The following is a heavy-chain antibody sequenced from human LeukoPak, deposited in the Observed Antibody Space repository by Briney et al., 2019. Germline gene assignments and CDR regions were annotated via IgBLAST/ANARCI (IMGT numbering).Heavy chain of an antibody. CDR1: GGSISSSSYY. CDR3: ASPATKARVVLRDFDVWYFDY. CDR2: IYYSGST. Sequence: PSETLSLTCTVSGGSISSSSYYWGWIRQPPGKGLEWIGSIYYSGSTYYNPSLKSRVTISVDTSKNQFSLKRSSVTAADTAVYYCASPATKARVVLRDFDVWYFDYWGQGTLVTVSS. J-gene: IGHJ4*02. V-gene: IGHV4-39*01. D-gene: IGHD3-9*01.